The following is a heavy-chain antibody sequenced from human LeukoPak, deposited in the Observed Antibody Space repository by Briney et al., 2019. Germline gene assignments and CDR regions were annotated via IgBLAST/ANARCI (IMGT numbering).Heavy chain of an antibody. V-gene: IGHV3-7*01. J-gene: IGHJ4*02. Sequence: PGGSLRLSCAASGFTFSSYAMSWVRQAPGKGLEWVANIKQDGSEKYYVDSVKGRFTISRDNAKNSLYLQMNSLRAEDTAVYYCARRIAVAVNDYWGQGTLVTVSS. CDR1: GFTFSSYA. CDR3: ARRIAVAVNDY. CDR2: IKQDGSEK. D-gene: IGHD6-19*01.